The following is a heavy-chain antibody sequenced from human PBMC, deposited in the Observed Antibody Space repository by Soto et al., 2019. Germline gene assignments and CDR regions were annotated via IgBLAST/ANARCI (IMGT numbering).Heavy chain of an antibody. J-gene: IGHJ5*02. V-gene: IGHV1-18*04. D-gene: IGHD2-2*01. CDR1: GYTFTSYG. CDR3: VRGVVVSTAIRMYNWFDP. Sequence: ASVKVSCKASGYTFTSYGITWVRQAPGQGLEWMGWISGYNGNTNYAQKLQGRVTMTTDTSTSTAYMELRSLRSDDTAVYYCVRGVVVSTAIRMYNWFDPWGQGTLVTVSS. CDR2: ISGYNGNT.